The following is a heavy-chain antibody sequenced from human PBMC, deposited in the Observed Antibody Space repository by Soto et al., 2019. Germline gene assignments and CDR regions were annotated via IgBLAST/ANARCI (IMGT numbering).Heavy chain of an antibody. CDR2: INAGNGNT. V-gene: IGHV1-3*01. D-gene: IGHD3-22*01. CDR1: GYTFTSYA. J-gene: IGHJ5*02. CDR3: ARDTLYDSIFYYWVWYNWLDP. Sequence: ASVKVSCKASGYTFTSYAMHWVRQAPGQRLEWMGWINAGNGNTKYSQKFQGRVTITRDTSASTAYMELSSLRSEDTAVYYCARDTLYDSIFYYWVWYNWLDPWGQGTLVTVSS.